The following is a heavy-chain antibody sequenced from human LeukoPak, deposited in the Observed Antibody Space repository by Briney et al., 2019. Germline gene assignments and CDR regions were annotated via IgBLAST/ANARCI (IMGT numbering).Heavy chain of an antibody. J-gene: IGHJ4*02. CDR3: ARAYYYGSGTFDY. CDR2: ISSGSSAI. V-gene: IGHV3-48*02. CDR1: GFTFSSYS. D-gene: IGHD3-10*01. Sequence: GGSLRLSCAASGFTFSSYSMNWVRQAPGKGLEWVSYISSGSSAIYYADSVKGRFTISRDNAKNSLYLQMNSLRDEDTAVYYCARAYYYGSGTFDYWGQGTLVTVSS.